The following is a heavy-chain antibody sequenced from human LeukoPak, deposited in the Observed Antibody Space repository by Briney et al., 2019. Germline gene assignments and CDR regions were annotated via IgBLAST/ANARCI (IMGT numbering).Heavy chain of an antibody. Sequence: SETLSLTCTVSGDSISSYYWSWIRQPPGKGLEWIGYIYYSGSTNYNPSLKSRVTISVDTSKNQFSLKLSSVTAADTAVYYCARSLGTAMVSDYWGQRTLVTVSS. CDR3: ARSLGTAMVSDY. CDR2: IYYSGST. V-gene: IGHV4-59*08. D-gene: IGHD5-18*01. CDR1: GDSISSYY. J-gene: IGHJ4*02.